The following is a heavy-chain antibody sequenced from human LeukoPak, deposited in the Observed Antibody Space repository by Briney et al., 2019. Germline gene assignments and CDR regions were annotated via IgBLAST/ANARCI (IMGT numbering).Heavy chain of an antibody. D-gene: IGHD2-2*01. CDR2: IYYSGST. J-gene: IGHJ2*01. V-gene: IGHV4-31*03. Sequence: SETLSLTCTVSGGSISSGGYHWSWIRQHPGKGLEWIGYIYYSGSTYYNPSLKSRVTISVDTSKNQFSLKLSSVTAADTAVYYCARDGDCSTSCYGTYWYFDLWGRGTLVTVSS. CDR1: GGSISSGGYH. CDR3: ARDGDCSTSCYGTYWYFDL.